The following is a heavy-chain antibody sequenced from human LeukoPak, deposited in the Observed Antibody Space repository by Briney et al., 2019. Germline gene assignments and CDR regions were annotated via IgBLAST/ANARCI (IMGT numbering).Heavy chain of an antibody. CDR3: ARAVMVAVAGGRFDY. CDR1: SGSISNGGYY. J-gene: IGHJ4*02. V-gene: IGHV4-39*07. CDR2: IYYSGTS. Sequence: KPSATLSLTCTVSSGSISNGGYYWVWIRQPPGKGLEWIGSIYYSGTSYYNPSLRSRVTISVDTSKNQFSLKLSSVTAADTAVYYCARAVMVAVAGGRFDYWGQGTLDTVSS. D-gene: IGHD6-19*01.